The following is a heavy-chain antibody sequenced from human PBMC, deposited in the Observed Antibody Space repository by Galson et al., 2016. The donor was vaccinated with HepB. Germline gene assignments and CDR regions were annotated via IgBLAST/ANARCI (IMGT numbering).Heavy chain of an antibody. CDR3: VRELAARY. D-gene: IGHD6-6*01. V-gene: IGHV3-7*03. Sequence: SLRLSCAASGFTLSTYWKTWVRQAPGKGLEWVANIKQDGSEKNYVDSVKGRYTISRDNAKNSLYLQMNSLRPEDTAVYHCVRELAARYWGQGTLVTVSS. CDR1: GFTLSTYW. J-gene: IGHJ4*02. CDR2: IKQDGSEK.